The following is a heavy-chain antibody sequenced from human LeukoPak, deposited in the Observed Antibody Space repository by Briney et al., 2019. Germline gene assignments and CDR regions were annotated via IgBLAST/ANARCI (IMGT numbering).Heavy chain of an antibody. CDR3: AINGGGDSGYGNFDY. CDR2: INWNSDSI. CDR1: GFTFGDYA. J-gene: IGHJ4*02. V-gene: IGHV3-9*01. Sequence: GGSLRLSCAVSGFTFGDYAMHWVRQAPGKGLEWVSGINWNSDSIGYADSVKGRFTTSRDNAKNSLYLQMNSLRAEDTAFYYCAINGGGDSGYGNFDYWGQGTLVTASS. D-gene: IGHD5-12*01.